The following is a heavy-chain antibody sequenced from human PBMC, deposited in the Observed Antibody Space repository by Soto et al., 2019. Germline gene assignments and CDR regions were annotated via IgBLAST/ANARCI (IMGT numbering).Heavy chain of an antibody. CDR3: ARALYYYDNSGLAY. CDR1: GYTFTSYG. V-gene: IGHV1-18*01. D-gene: IGHD3-22*01. J-gene: IGHJ4*02. CDR2: INIYSGDA. Sequence: QVRLEQSGPEVKKTGASVKVSCKASGYTFTSYGISWVRQAPGPGLEWMGWINIYSGDANYAQRFKDRVTMTRDTSTNTVYMEMRSLRSDETAVYYCARALYYYDNSGLAYWGQGTLVTVSS.